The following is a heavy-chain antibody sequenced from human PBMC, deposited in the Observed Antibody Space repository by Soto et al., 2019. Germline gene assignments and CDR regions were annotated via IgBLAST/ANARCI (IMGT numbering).Heavy chain of an antibody. CDR3: ARPLGTLEIAKIPYAFDI. Sequence: QVQLVESGGGVVQPGRSLRLSCAASGFTFSSYAMHWVRQAPGKGLEWVAVISYDGSNKYYADSVKGRFTISRDNSKNPLYLQMNRLRGEDKAVYYRARPLGTLEIAKIPYAFDILGQRKMVTVSS. CDR2: ISYDGSNK. J-gene: IGHJ3*02. V-gene: IGHV3-30-3*01. CDR1: GFTFSSYA. D-gene: IGHD2-21*01.